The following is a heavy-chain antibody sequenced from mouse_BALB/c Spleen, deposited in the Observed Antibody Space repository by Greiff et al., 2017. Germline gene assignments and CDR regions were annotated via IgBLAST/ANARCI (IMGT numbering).Heavy chain of an antibody. CDR1: GFNIKDYY. V-gene: IGHV14-4*02. Sequence: VQLQQSGAELVRSGASVKLSCTASGFNIKDYYMHWVKQRPEQGLEWIGWIDPENGDTEYAPKFQGKATMTADTSSNTAYLQLSSLTSEDTAVYYCFYYDYAMDYWGQGTSVTVSS. D-gene: IGHD2-4*01. CDR2: IDPENGDT. J-gene: IGHJ4*01. CDR3: FYYDYAMDY.